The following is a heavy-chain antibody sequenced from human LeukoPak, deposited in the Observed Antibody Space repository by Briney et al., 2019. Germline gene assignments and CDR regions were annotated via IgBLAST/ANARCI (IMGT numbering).Heavy chain of an antibody. CDR1: GGSISSSSYY. D-gene: IGHD3-10*01. V-gene: IGHV4-39*01. CDR2: IYYSGST. J-gene: IGHJ4*02. CDR3: ARHLYYGSGSRYYFDY. Sequence: KSSETLSLTCTVSGGSISSSSYYWGWIRQPPGKGLEWIGNIYYSGSTYYNPSLKSRVHISVDTSKNQFSLKLSSVTAADTAVYYCARHLYYGSGSRYYFDYWGQGTLVTVSS.